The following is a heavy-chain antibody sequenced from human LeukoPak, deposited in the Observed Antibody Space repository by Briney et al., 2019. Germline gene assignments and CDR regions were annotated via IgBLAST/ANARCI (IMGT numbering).Heavy chain of an antibody. CDR3: TREGRYCSSTSCYVCLDF. V-gene: IGHV3-72*01. Sequence: GGSLRLSCAASGFTFSDHYMDWVRQAPGKGLEWVGRIKNKANSYTTEYAASVKGRFAVSREDSKNALYLQMNSLKTEDTAVYYCTREGRYCSSTSCYVCLDFWGQGTLVTVSS. CDR1: GFTFSDHY. D-gene: IGHD2-2*01. CDR2: IKNKANSYTT. J-gene: IGHJ4*02.